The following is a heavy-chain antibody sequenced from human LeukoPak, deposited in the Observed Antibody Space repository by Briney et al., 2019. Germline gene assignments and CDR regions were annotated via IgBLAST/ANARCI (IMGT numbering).Heavy chain of an antibody. CDR1: GFTFSSYW. CDR3: AKSVIAVAGVPYYFDY. Sequence: PGGSLRLSCAASGFTFSSYWMSWVRQAPGKGLEWVANIKQDGSEKYYVDSVKGRFTISRDNAKNSLYLQMNSLRAEDTAVYYCAKSVIAVAGVPYYFDYWGQGTLVTVSS. V-gene: IGHV3-7*03. CDR2: IKQDGSEK. D-gene: IGHD6-19*01. J-gene: IGHJ4*02.